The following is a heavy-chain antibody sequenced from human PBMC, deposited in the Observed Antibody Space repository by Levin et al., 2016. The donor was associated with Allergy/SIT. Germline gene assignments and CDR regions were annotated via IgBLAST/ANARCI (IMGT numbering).Heavy chain of an antibody. D-gene: IGHD6-6*01. Sequence: GESLKISCKGSGYSFTSYWISWVRQMPGKGLEWMGRIDPSDSYTNYSPSFQGHVTISADKSISTAYLQWSSLKASDTAMYYCARQEQLVLASDYYYGMDVWGQGTTVTVSS. CDR2: IDPSDSYT. V-gene: IGHV5-10-1*01. CDR3: ARQEQLVLASDYYYGMDV. CDR1: GYSFTSYW. J-gene: IGHJ6*02.